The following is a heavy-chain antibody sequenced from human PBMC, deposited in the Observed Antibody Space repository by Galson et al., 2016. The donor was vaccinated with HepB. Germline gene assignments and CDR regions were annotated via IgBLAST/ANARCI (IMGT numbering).Heavy chain of an antibody. Sequence: SETLSLTCTVSGGSISSYYWSWIRQPPGKGLEWIGYIYYSGSTNYNPSLKSRVTISVDTSKNQFSLKLSSVTAADTALYYCARGDWFGETWSFDRWGRGTLVTVSS. CDR1: GGSISSYY. CDR3: ARGDWFGETWSFDR. CDR2: IYYSGST. D-gene: IGHD3-10*01. V-gene: IGHV4-59*01. J-gene: IGHJ2*01.